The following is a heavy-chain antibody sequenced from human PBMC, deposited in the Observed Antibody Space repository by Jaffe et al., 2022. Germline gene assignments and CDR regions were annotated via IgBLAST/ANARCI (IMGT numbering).Heavy chain of an antibody. V-gene: IGHV1-46*01. CDR2: INPSGGST. CDR3: ARGEGSMVRGVIIPFDY. CDR1: GYTFTSYY. D-gene: IGHD3-10*01. J-gene: IGHJ4*02. Sequence: QVQLVQSGAEVKKPGASVKVSCKASGYTFTSYYMHWVRQAPGQGLEWMGIINPSGGSTSYAQKFQGRVTMTRDTSTSTVYMELSSLRSEDTAVYYCARGEGSMVRGVIIPFDYWGQGTLVTVSS.